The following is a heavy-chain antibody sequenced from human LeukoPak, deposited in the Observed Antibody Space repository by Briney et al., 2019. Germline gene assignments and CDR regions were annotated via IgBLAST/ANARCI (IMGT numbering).Heavy chain of an antibody. CDR2: INPNSGGT. Sequence: ASVKVSCKASGYTFTGYYIHWVRQAPGQGLKWMGWINPNSGGTNYAQKFQDRSTMARDTSINTAYLELSSLRFDDTAVYYCARDRPGGELVDYWGQGTLVTVSS. D-gene: IGHD1-7*01. CDR3: ARDRPGGELVDY. V-gene: IGHV1-2*02. CDR1: GYTFTGYY. J-gene: IGHJ4*02.